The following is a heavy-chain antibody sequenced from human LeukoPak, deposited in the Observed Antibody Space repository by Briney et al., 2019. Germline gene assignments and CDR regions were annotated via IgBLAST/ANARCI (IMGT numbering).Heavy chain of an antibody. Sequence: SVKVSCKASGGTFSNYAISWVRQAPGQGLEWMGGIIPIFGTANYAQKFQGRVTITADESTSTAYMELSSLRSEDTAVYYCARGYYDSSGGNWFDPWGQGTLVTVSS. D-gene: IGHD3-22*01. CDR3: ARGYYDSSGGNWFDP. CDR1: GGTFSNYA. J-gene: IGHJ5*02. CDR2: IIPIFGTA. V-gene: IGHV1-69*13.